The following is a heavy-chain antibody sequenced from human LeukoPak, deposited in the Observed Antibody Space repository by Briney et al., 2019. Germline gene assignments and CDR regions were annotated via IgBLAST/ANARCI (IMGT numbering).Heavy chain of an antibody. D-gene: IGHD6-19*01. J-gene: IGHJ3*02. Sequence: TGGSLRLSCAASGFTFSSYSMNWVRQAPGKGLEWVSYISSSSSTIYYADSVKGRFTISRDNAKNSLYLQMNSLRAEDPAVYYCARGSSSGWYGGAFDIWGQGTMVTVSS. CDR2: ISSSSSTI. V-gene: IGHV3-48*04. CDR1: GFTFSSYS. CDR3: ARGSSSGWYGGAFDI.